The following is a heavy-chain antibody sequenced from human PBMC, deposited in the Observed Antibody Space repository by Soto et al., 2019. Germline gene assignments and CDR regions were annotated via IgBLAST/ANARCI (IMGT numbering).Heavy chain of an antibody. CDR1: GGSISSYY. CDR2: IYYSGST. Sequence: PSETLSLTCTVSGGSISSYYWSWIRQPPGKGLEWIGYIYYSGSTNYNPSLKSRVTISVDTSKNQFSLKLSSVTAADTAVYYCVRLYCSGGSCYSLTYFQHWGQGTLVTVSS. J-gene: IGHJ1*01. CDR3: VRLYCSGGSCYSLTYFQH. V-gene: IGHV4-59*08. D-gene: IGHD2-15*01.